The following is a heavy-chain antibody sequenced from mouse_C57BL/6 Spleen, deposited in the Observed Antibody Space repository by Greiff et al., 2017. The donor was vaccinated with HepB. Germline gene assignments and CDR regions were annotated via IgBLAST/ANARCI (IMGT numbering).Heavy chain of an antibody. CDR2: IDPEDGET. Sequence: VQLQQSGAELVKPGASVKLSCTASGFTITDYYMHWVKQRTEQGLEWIGRIDPEDGETKYAPKFQGKATITADTSSNTAYLKLSSLTSEDTAVYYCARRGPITTVVADWYFDVWGTGTTVTVSS. CDR3: ARRGPITTVVADWYFDV. D-gene: IGHD1-1*01. V-gene: IGHV14-2*01. J-gene: IGHJ1*03. CDR1: GFTITDYY.